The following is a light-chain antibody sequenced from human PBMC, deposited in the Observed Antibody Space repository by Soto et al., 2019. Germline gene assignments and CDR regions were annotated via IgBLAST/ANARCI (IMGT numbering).Light chain of an antibody. V-gene: IGKV1-39*01. CDR2: ATS. CDR1: QSIGSY. CDR3: QQSSSDSPYT. Sequence: DIQMTQSPSSLSASVGDGATITCRASQSIGSYLHWYQQKPGRAPHLLIFATSTLQSGVPSRFSGSGSGTDFTLTISSLQPEDFATYFCQQSSSDSPYTFGQGTKLEMK. J-gene: IGKJ2*01.